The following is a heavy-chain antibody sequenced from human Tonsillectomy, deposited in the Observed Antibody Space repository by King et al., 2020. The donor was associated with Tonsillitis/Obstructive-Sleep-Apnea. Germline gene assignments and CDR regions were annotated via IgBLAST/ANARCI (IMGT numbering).Heavy chain of an antibody. CDR3: ARDRCSSTSCYGALDY. CDR1: GFTFSSNY. J-gene: IGHJ4*02. D-gene: IGHD2-2*01. V-gene: IGHV3-53*01. Sequence: VQLVESGGGLIQPGGSLRLSCAASGFTFSSNYMSWVRQAPGKGLEWVSLIYSGGRTYHADSVKGRFTISRDNSKNTLYLQMNSLRAEDTAVYYCARDRCSSTSCYGALDYWGQGPLVTVSS. CDR2: IYSGGRT.